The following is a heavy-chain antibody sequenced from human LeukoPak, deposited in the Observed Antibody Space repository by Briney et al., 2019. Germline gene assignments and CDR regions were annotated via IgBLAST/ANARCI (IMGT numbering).Heavy chain of an antibody. V-gene: IGHV7-4-1*02. J-gene: IGHJ1*01. CDR1: GYTFTSYA. CDR3: ARYGYCSGGSCYWTAKYFQH. CDR2: INTNTGNP. Sequence: ASVKVSCKASGYTFTSYAMNWVRQAPGQGLEWMGWINTNTGNPTYAQGFTGRFVFSLDTSVSTAYLQISSLKAEDTAVDYCARYGYCSGGSCYWTAKYFQHWGQGTLVTVSS. D-gene: IGHD2-15*01.